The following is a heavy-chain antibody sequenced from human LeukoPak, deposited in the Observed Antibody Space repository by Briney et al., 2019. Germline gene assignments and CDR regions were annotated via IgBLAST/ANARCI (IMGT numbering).Heavy chain of an antibody. J-gene: IGHJ4*02. V-gene: IGHV4-59*01. CDR1: GGSISSYY. CDR3: ARGAAAIPDFDY. Sequence: SETLSLTCTVSGGSISSYYWSWIRQPPGKGLEWIGYIYYSGSTNYSPSLKSRVTISVDTSKNQFSLKLSSVTAADTAVYYCARGAAAIPDFDYWGQGTLVTVSS. CDR2: IYYSGST. D-gene: IGHD2-2*02.